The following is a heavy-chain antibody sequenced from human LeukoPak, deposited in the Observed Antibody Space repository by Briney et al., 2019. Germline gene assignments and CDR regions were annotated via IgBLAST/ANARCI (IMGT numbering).Heavy chain of an antibody. Sequence: GASVKVSCKFSGYTLTELSMHWVRQAPGKGLEWMGGFDPEDGETIYAQKFQGRVTMTEDTSTDTAYMELSSLRSEDTAVYYCATDCWLFRVTMVRGDACDYWGQGTLVTVSS. D-gene: IGHD3-10*01. J-gene: IGHJ4*02. V-gene: IGHV1-24*01. CDR3: ATDCWLFRVTMVRGDACDY. CDR2: FDPEDGET. CDR1: GYTLTELS.